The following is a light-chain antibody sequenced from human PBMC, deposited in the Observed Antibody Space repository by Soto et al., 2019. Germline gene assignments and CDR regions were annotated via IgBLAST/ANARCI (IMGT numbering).Light chain of an antibody. Sequence: EIQMTQSPSTLSASVGDRVTITCRASQSISSWLAWYQQKPGRAPKLLIYKASSLESGVPSSFSGSGSGTEFTLTISSLQPDYFATYYCQHYNSQWTFGQGTKVDIK. V-gene: IGKV1-5*03. CDR2: KAS. J-gene: IGKJ1*01. CDR3: QHYNSQWT. CDR1: QSISSW.